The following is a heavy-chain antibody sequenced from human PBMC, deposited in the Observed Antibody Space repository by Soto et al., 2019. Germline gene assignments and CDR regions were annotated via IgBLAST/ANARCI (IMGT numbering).Heavy chain of an antibody. Sequence: SETLSLTCSVSGVSISTYYWNWIRQPPGKGLEWIGDINYSGSTNYNPSLKSRVTISVDTSKNQFSLNLNSVTAADTAVYYCARDKITGLFDYWGQGTLVTVSS. CDR2: INYSGST. CDR1: GVSISTYY. V-gene: IGHV4-59*01. D-gene: IGHD2-8*02. J-gene: IGHJ4*02. CDR3: ARDKITGLFDY.